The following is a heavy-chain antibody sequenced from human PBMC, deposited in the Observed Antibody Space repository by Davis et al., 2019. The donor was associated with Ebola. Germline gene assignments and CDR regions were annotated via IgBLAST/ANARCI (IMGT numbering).Heavy chain of an antibody. CDR2: ISSSSSYI. CDR3: AREGKVGATDS. V-gene: IGHV3-21*01. CDR1: GFTFSSYT. Sequence: PGGSLRLSCAASGFTFSSYTMNWVCQAPGKGLEWVSSISSSSSYIYYADSVKGRFTIPRDNAKNSLYLQMNSLRDDDTAVYYCAREGKVGATDSWGQGTLVTVSS. J-gene: IGHJ4*02. D-gene: IGHD1-26*01.